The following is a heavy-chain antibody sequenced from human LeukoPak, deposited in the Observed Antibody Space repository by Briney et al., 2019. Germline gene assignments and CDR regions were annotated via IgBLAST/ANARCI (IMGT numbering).Heavy chain of an antibody. V-gene: IGHV3-66*01. CDR3: ARVRLAYYYDSSGYYFDY. D-gene: IGHD3-22*01. J-gene: IGHJ4*02. CDR2: IYSGGST. CDR1: GFTVSSNY. Sequence: PGGSLRLSCAASGFTVSSNYMSWVRQAPGKGLQGVSVIYSGGSTYYADSVKGRFTISRDNSKNTLYLQMNSLRAEDTAVYYCARVRLAYYYDSSGYYFDYWGQETLVTVSS.